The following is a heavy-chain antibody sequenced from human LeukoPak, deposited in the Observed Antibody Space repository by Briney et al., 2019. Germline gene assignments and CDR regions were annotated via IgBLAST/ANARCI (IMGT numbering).Heavy chain of an antibody. CDR3: ARLAYYYGSGSYRYFDY. CDR1: GGSISSYY. V-gene: IGHV4-59*01. D-gene: IGHD3-10*01. CDR2: IYYSGST. J-gene: IGHJ4*02. Sequence: TSETLSLTCTVSGGSISSYYWSWIRQPPGKGLEWIGYIYYSGSTNYNPSLKSRVTISVDKSKKQFSLKLSSVTAADTAVYYCARLAYYYGSGSYRYFDYWGQGTLVTVSS.